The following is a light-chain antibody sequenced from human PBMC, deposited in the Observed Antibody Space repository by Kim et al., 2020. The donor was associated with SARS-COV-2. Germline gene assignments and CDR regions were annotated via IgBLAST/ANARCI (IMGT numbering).Light chain of an antibody. CDR2: GAS. CDR1: QSVSSN. J-gene: IGKJ4*01. CDR3: QQYNNWAPLT. Sequence: EIVMTQSPATLSVSPGERATLSCRASQSVSSNLAWYQQKPGQAPRLLIYGASTRATGIPARFSGSRSGTEFTLTISSLQSEDCAVYYWQQYNNWAPLTFGGGTKVDIK. V-gene: IGKV3-15*01.